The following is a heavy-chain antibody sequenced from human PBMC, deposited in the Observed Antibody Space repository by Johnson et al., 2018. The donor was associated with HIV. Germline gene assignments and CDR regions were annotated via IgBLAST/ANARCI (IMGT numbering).Heavy chain of an antibody. CDR2: ISYDGSNK. V-gene: IGHV3-30*03. CDR1: GFTFSRYG. D-gene: IGHD6-19*01. Sequence: QVQLVESGGGVVQPGRSLRLSCAASGFTFSRYGMHWVRQAPGKGLEWVLVISYDGSNKYFADFVKGRFTISRDNSKNTLYLQMNSLRPEDTAVYYCARDREEYSSAWYSNAFDIWGQGTMVTVSS. CDR3: ARDREEYSSAWYSNAFDI. J-gene: IGHJ3*02.